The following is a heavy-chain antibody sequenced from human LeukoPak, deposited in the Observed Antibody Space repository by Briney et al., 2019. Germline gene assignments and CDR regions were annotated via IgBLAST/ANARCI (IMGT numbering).Heavy chain of an antibody. Sequence: GTSLRLSCAASGLTFKNYGMHWVRQPPGKGLEWVSIIYYDGRDKYYADSVKGRFTVSRDNSKNTLYLQMNSLRDEDTAVYYCATDRSLSYFDYWGQGTLVTVSS. CDR2: IYYDGRDK. CDR1: GLTFKNYG. V-gene: IGHV3-33*01. J-gene: IGHJ4*02. CDR3: ATDRSLSYFDY.